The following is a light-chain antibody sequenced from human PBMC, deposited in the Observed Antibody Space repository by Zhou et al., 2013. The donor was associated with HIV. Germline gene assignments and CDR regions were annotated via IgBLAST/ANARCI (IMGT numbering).Light chain of an antibody. J-gene: IGKJ4*01. CDR2: DAS. Sequence: VMAQSPATLSVSPGERVTLSCRASQDITSSLAWYQQKPGQAPRLLIYDASNRATGIPARFSGSGSGTDFTLTISSLEPEDFAVYYCQQRSKWPLTFGGGTKVEIK. CDR1: QDITSS. CDR3: QQRSKWPLT. V-gene: IGKV3-11*01.